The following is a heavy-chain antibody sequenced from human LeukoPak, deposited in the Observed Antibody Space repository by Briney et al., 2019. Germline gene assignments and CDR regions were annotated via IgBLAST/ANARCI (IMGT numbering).Heavy chain of an antibody. V-gene: IGHV3-23*01. CDR1: GFIFNDYA. CDR3: ARWTRTTLFRGDRARFDS. CDR2: ISASGGKT. J-gene: IGHJ4*02. D-gene: IGHD3-10*01. Sequence: GGSLRLSCAASGFIFNDYAMSWVRQVPGKGLECVSVISASGGKTYYADSVKGRFTISRDTSKTTISLQMNSLRVEDSAVYYCARWTRTTLFRGDRARFDSWGQGTLVTVSS.